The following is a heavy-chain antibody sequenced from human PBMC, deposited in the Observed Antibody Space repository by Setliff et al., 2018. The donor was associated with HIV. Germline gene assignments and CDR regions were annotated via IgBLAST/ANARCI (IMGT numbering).Heavy chain of an antibody. CDR1: GYTFTDFG. CDR3: ARDPTGGAARFDY. Sequence: ASVKVSCKTSGYTFTDFGLSWVRQAPGQGLEWMGWIGVSNDNTDYAQKLQGRVTMTTDTSTSTAYMEVRSLTSDDTAVYYCARDPTGGAARFDYWGQGTLVTVSS. J-gene: IGHJ4*02. CDR2: IGVSNDNT. V-gene: IGHV1-18*04. D-gene: IGHD6-6*01.